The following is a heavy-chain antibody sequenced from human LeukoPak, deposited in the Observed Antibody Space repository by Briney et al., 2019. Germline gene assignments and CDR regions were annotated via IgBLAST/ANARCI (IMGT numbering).Heavy chain of an antibody. J-gene: IGHJ4*02. Sequence: ASVKVSCKASGYTFTGYYMHWVRQAPGQGLEWMGWINPNSGGTNYAQKFQGRVTMTRDTSISTAYMELSRLRSDDTAVYYCAKDWDEYYYDSSGPSVLDYWGQGTLVTVSS. CDR3: AKDWDEYYYDSSGPSVLDY. V-gene: IGHV1-2*02. CDR2: INPNSGGT. CDR1: GYTFTGYY. D-gene: IGHD3-22*01.